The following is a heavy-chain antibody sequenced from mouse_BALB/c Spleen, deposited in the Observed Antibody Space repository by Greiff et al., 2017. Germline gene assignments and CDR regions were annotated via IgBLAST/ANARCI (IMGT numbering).Heavy chain of an antibody. D-gene: IGHD2-2*01. CDR3: AGGYPPFAY. Sequence: DLVKPGASVKLSCKASGYTFTSYWINWIKQRPGQGLEWIGRIAPGSGSTYYNEMFKGKATLTVDTSSSTAYIQLSSLSSEDSAVYFCAGGYPPFAYWGQGTLVTVSA. J-gene: IGHJ3*01. CDR1: GYTFTSYW. V-gene: IGHV1S41*01. CDR2: IAPGSGST.